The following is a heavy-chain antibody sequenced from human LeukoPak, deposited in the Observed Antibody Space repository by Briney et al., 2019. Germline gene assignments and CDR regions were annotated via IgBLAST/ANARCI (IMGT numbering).Heavy chain of an antibody. CDR3: ARDPLERITFDY. J-gene: IGHJ4*02. Sequence: ASVKVSCKASSYTFTNYGITWVRQAPGQGLEWMGWIGTYNGDTNYAQKVQGRVTLTTDTSTSTAYMELRSLRSDDTAVYYCARDPLERITFDYWGQGTLVTVSS. V-gene: IGHV1-18*01. CDR2: IGTYNGDT. CDR1: SYTFTNYG. D-gene: IGHD1-1*01.